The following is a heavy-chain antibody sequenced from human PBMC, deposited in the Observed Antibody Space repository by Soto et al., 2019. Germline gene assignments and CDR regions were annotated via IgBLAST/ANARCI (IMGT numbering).Heavy chain of an antibody. J-gene: IGHJ4*02. D-gene: IGHD3-9*01. CDR2: IYFRGNT. Sequence: QLQLQESGPGLVKPSETLSLTCSVSGDSINSDKYYWGWIRQPPGKGLEWIGSIYFRGNTYYNPSLQTRVTRSIDKSKSQFSLKLTSVTAADSAVYFCARLEGLATISYYFDFWGQGALVTVSS. CDR1: GDSINSDKYY. CDR3: ARLEGLATISYYFDF. V-gene: IGHV4-39*01.